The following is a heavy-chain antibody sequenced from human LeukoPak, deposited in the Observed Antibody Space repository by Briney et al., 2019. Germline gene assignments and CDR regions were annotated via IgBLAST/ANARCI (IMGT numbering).Heavy chain of an antibody. CDR1: GYTFTSYG. D-gene: IGHD3-10*01. J-gene: IGHJ4*02. V-gene: IGHV1-18*01. Sequence: GASVKVSCKASGYTFTSYGISWVRQAPGQGLEWMGWISAYNGNTNYAQKLQGRVTMTTDTSTSTAYMELRSLRSDDTAVYYCARERDSMVRGVIDYWGQGTLVTVSS. CDR2: ISAYNGNT. CDR3: ARERDSMVRGVIDY.